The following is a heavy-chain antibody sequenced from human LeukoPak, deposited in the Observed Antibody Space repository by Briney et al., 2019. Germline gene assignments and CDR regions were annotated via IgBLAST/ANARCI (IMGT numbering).Heavy chain of an antibody. J-gene: IGHJ3*02. CDR1: GGSISSSSYY. CDR3: ARPLEGAYYYGSGSYSFDAFDI. Sequence: PSETLSLTCTVSGGSISSSSYYWGWIRQPPGKGLEWIGSIYYSGSTYYNPSLKSRVTISVDTSKNQFSLKLSSVTAADTAVYYCARPLEGAYYYGSGSYSFDAFDIWGQGTMVTVSS. D-gene: IGHD3-10*01. V-gene: IGHV4-39*01. CDR2: IYYSGST.